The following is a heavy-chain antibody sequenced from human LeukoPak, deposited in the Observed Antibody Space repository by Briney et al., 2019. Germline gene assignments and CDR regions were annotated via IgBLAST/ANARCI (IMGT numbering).Heavy chain of an antibody. CDR3: ARDSVWFGEFHFDY. CDR2: ISSSGSTI. D-gene: IGHD3-10*01. J-gene: IGHJ4*02. CDR1: GFTFSSYE. V-gene: IGHV3-48*03. Sequence: GGSLRLSCAASGFTFSSYEMNWVRQAPGQGLEWVSYISSSGSTIYYADSVKGRFTISRDNAKNSLYLQMNSLRAEDTAVYYCARDSVWFGEFHFDYWGQGTLVTVSS.